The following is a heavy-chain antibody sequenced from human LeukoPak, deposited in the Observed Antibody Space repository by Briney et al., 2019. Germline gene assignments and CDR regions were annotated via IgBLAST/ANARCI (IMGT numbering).Heavy chain of an antibody. CDR1: GFTFSDHY. J-gene: IGHJ6*04. CDR3: ARSITIFGVDSGKMDV. D-gene: IGHD3-3*01. CDR2: TRNKANSYTT. Sequence: GGSLRLSCAASGFTFSDHYMDWVRQAPGKGLEWVGRTRNKANSYTTEYTASVKGRFTISRDDSKNSLYLQMNSLRAEDTAVYYCARSITIFGVDSGKMDVWGKGTTVTVSS. V-gene: IGHV3-72*01.